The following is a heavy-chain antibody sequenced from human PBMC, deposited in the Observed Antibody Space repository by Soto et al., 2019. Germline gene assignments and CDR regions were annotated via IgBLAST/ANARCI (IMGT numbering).Heavy chain of an antibody. CDR1: GGSTSPFY. CDR3: ARVGGVAARTFDY. V-gene: IGHV4-59*01. D-gene: IGHD2-15*01. Sequence: SETLSLTCTVSGGSTSPFYWSWVRQPPGKGLEWIGYLHYSGNTNYNPSLKSRVTISVDASKNQVSLRLTSVTAADTAVYYCARVGGVAARTFDYWGQGTVVTVSS. J-gene: IGHJ4*02. CDR2: LHYSGNT.